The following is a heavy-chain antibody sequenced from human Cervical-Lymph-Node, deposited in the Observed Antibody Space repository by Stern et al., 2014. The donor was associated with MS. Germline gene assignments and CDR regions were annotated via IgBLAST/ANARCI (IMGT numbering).Heavy chain of an antibody. CDR2: IYWDDDK. CDR1: GFSLLISGGG. D-gene: IGHD6-19*01. V-gene: IGHV2-5*02. Sequence: QITLKESGPTLVKPTETLTLTCSFSGFSLLISGGGVGWIRQSPGKALEWLALIYWDDDKFYRPSFKSRLTISKHTSKNQVILRMTNVDPVDTATYYCAHLSRRLAWSMDVWGQGTTVTVSS. CDR3: AHLSRRLAWSMDV. J-gene: IGHJ6*02.